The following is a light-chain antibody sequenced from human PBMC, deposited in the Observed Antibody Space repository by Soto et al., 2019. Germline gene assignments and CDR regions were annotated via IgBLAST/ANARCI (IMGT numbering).Light chain of an antibody. J-gene: IGKJ1*01. Sequence: DIQMTQSPSSLSASAGDRVTITCRASQCIRNGLGWYQQKPGKAPKRLLYAASSMQSGVPSRFSSSGSGTEFPLTISSLQPEDFATYCCLQHNSYPPTFGQGTKVDIK. V-gene: IGKV1-17*01. CDR3: LQHNSYPPT. CDR2: AAS. CDR1: QCIRNG.